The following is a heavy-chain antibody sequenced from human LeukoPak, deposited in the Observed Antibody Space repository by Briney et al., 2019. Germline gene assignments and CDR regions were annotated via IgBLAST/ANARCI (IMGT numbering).Heavy chain of an antibody. CDR1: GFTFSSYG. Sequence: GGSLRLSCAASGFTFSSYGMHWVRQAPGKGLEWVAFIRYDGSNKYYADSVKGRFTISRDNSKNTLYLQMNSLRAEDTAVYYCAKDGDYGYYDSSGYYPDYWGQGTLVTVSS. J-gene: IGHJ4*02. CDR2: IRYDGSNK. CDR3: AKDGDYGYYDSSGYYPDY. V-gene: IGHV3-30*02. D-gene: IGHD3-22*01.